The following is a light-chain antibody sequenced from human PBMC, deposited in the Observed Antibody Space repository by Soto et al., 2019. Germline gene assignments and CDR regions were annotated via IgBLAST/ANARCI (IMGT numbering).Light chain of an antibody. V-gene: IGKV3-20*01. CDR1: QSVSSSY. CDR2: GAS. Sequence: EIVLTQSPGTLSLSPGERATLSCRASQSVSSSYLAWYQQKPGQAPRRLIYGASSRATGSPDRFSGSGSGTDFTLTISRLEPDDFAVYYCQQYGSSPGYTFGQGTKLEIK. CDR3: QQYGSSPGYT. J-gene: IGKJ2*01.